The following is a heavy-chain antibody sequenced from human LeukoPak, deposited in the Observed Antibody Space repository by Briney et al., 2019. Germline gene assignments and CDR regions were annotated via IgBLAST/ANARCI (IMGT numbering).Heavy chain of an antibody. CDR3: ARENYDSSGYYDLADY. CDR2: IWYDGSNK. Sequence: GGPLRLSCAASGFTFSSYGMHWVRQAPGKGLEWVAVIWYDGSNKYYADSVKGRFTISRDNSKNTLYLQMNSLRAEDTAVYYCARENYDSSGYYDLADYWGQGTLVTVSS. J-gene: IGHJ4*02. CDR1: GFTFSSYG. D-gene: IGHD3-22*01. V-gene: IGHV3-33*01.